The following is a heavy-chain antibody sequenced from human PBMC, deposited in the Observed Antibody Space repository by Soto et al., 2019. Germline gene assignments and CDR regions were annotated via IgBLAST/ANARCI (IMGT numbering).Heavy chain of an antibody. CDR3: ARVEMATRRYYYYGMDV. J-gene: IGHJ6*02. CDR2: ISSSSSYI. CDR1: GFTFSSYS. V-gene: IGHV3-21*01. D-gene: IGHD5-12*01. Sequence: EVQLVESGGGLVKPGGSLRLSCAASGFTFSSYSMNWVRQAPGKGLEWVSSISSSSSYIYYADSVKGRFTISRNNAKNSLCLQMNSLRAEDTAVYYCARVEMATRRYYYYGMDVWGQGSTVTVSS.